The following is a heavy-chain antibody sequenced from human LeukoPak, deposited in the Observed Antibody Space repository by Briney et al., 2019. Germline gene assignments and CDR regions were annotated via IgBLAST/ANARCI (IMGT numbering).Heavy chain of an antibody. CDR1: GFTFDDYG. V-gene: IGHV3-21*01. CDR3: ARETTAMVIFDY. CDR2: ISSSSSYI. J-gene: IGHJ4*02. D-gene: IGHD5-18*01. Sequence: PGGSLRLSCAASGFTFDDYGMSWVRQAPGKGLEWVSSISSSSSYIYYADSVKGRFTISRDNAKNSLYLQMNSLRAEDTAVYYCARETTAMVIFDYWGQGTLVTVSS.